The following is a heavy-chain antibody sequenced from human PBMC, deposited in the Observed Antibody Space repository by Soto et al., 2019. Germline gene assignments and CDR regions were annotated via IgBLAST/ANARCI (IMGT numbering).Heavy chain of an antibody. Sequence: QVQLVQSGGEVKKPGASVKVSCKTSGYSFTTYGISWVRQAPGQGLEWMGWISAYNGNTNYAQQLQDRVTMTTDTSTSTAYMELRSLRSDDTAVYYCAREGTAHYYHSGMDVWGQGSTVTVSS. CDR1: GYSFTTYG. D-gene: IGHD1-1*01. CDR2: ISAYNGNT. CDR3: AREGTAHYYHSGMDV. J-gene: IGHJ6*02. V-gene: IGHV1-18*01.